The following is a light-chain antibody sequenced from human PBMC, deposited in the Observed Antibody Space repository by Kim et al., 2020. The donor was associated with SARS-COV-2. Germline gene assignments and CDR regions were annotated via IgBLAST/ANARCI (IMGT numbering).Light chain of an antibody. CDR1: QSINSW. J-gene: IGKJ1*01. Sequence: DIQMTQSPSTLSASVGDRVTITCRATQSINSWLAWYQQKSGKAPKLLIHRASTLESGVPSRFSGSESGTEFTLTISSLQPDDFATYYCQQSNTNPWTFGQGTKLEI. CDR2: RAS. V-gene: IGKV1-5*03. CDR3: QQSNTNPWT.